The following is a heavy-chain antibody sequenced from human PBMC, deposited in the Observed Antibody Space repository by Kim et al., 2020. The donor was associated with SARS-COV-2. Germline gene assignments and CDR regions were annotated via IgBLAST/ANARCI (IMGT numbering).Heavy chain of an antibody. V-gene: IGHV3-23*01. Sequence: DSVKGRFTISRAHSKNTLYLQMNSLRAEDTAVYYCAKTRGDYELVGAFDIWGQGTMVTVSS. D-gene: IGHD4-17*01. CDR3: AKTRGDYELVGAFDI. J-gene: IGHJ3*02.